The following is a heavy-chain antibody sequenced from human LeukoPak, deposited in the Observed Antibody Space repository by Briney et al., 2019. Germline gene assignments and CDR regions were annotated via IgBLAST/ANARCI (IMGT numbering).Heavy chain of an antibody. D-gene: IGHD6-13*01. CDR1: GYTFTDYY. CDR2: INPNSGGT. Sequence: GASVKVSCKASGYTFTDYYMHWVRPAPGQGLEWMGWINPNSGGTNYAQKFQGRVTMTRDTSISTAYMELSRLRSADTAVYYCARDRSSSFPYYFDYWGQGTLVTVSS. J-gene: IGHJ4*02. V-gene: IGHV1-2*02. CDR3: ARDRSSSFPYYFDY.